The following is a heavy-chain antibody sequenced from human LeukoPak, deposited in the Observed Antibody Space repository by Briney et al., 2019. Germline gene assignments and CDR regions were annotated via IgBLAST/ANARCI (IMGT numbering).Heavy chain of an antibody. V-gene: IGHV3-23*01. J-gene: IGHJ4*02. CDR3: TTDFTLEGTMIVVDY. Sequence: GGSLRLSCAASGFTFGGSAMNWVRLAPGKGLEWVSSISGSGGSTYYADSVKGRFTISRDNSKNTLYLQMNSLRAEDTAVYYCTTDFTLEGTMIVVDYWGQGTLVTVSS. D-gene: IGHD3-22*01. CDR1: GFTFGGSA. CDR2: ISGSGGST.